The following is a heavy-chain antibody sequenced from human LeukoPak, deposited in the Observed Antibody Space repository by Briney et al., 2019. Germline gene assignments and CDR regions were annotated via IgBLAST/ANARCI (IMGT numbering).Heavy chain of an antibody. CDR1: GFTFSSYA. CDR2: ISYDGSNK. J-gene: IGHJ2*01. CDR3: ARGVVAPDWYFDL. Sequence: GRSLRLSCAASGFTFSSYAMHWVRQAPGKGLEWVAVISYDGSNKYYAGSVKGRFTISRDNSKNTLYLQMNSLRAEDTAVYYCARGVVAPDWYFDLWGRGTLVTVSS. V-gene: IGHV3-30-3*01. D-gene: IGHD2-15*01.